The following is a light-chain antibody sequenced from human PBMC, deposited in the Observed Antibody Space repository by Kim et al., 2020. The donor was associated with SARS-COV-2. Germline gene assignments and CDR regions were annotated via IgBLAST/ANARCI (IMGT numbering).Light chain of an antibody. Sequence: VVLTQSPGTLSLSPGERVTLSCRASQSLNNNYLAWYQQKPGQAPRLLIYGVSNRATDIPDRFSGSGSGTDFTLTINRLEPEDFVVYYCQYYGRSLYTFGPGTKLEIK. CDR2: GVS. CDR1: QSLNNNY. V-gene: IGKV3-20*01. CDR3: QYYGRSLYT. J-gene: IGKJ2*01.